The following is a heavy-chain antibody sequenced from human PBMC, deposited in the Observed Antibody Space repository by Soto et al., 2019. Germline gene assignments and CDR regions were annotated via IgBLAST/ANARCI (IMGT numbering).Heavy chain of an antibody. CDR3: ARVIGGLYYFDY. J-gene: IGHJ4*02. D-gene: IGHD3-16*01. CDR2: INAGNGNT. Sequence: QVQLVQSGAEVKKPGASVKVSCKASGYTFTSYAMHWVRQAPGQRLEWMGWINAGNGNTKYSQKFQGRVTITRDTSAGTAYMELSSLRSEDTAVYYCARVIGGLYYFDYWGQGTLVTVSS. CDR1: GYTFTSYA. V-gene: IGHV1-3*01.